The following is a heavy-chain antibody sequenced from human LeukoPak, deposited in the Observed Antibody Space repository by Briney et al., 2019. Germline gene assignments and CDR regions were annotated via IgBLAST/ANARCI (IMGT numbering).Heavy chain of an antibody. V-gene: IGHV3-9*01. Sequence: GGSLRLSCAASGFTFDNYAMNWVRQVPGKGLEWISLISWNSGTIGYADSVKGRFTISRDNANNFLYLQVNSLRAEDTALYYCARAYKDRSLAGKKEFFQHWGQGTLVTVSS. J-gene: IGHJ1*01. CDR1: GFTFDNYA. CDR3: ARAYKDRSLAGKKEFFQH. CDR2: ISWNSGTI. D-gene: IGHD6-19*01.